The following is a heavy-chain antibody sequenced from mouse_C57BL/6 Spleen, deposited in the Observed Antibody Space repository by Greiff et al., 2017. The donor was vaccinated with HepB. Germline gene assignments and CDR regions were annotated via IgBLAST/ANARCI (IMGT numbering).Heavy chain of an antibody. J-gene: IGHJ4*01. CDR3: ARGDDAGGDAMDY. CDR1: GYTFTSYW. CDR2: IDPSDSDT. V-gene: IGHV1-52*01. Sequence: QVQLQQPGAELVRPGSSVKLSCKASGYTFTSYWMHWVKQRPIQGLEWIGNIDPSDSDTHYNQKFKDKATLTVDKSSSTAYMQLSSLTSEDSAVYDCARGDDAGGDAMDYWGQGTSGT.